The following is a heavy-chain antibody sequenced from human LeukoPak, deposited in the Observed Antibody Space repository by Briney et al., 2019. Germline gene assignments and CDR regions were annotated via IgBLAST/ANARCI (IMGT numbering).Heavy chain of an antibody. CDR2: IRTTAETANYA. CDR3: ARDQGYDFDY. Sequence: GGSLTLFCAASGFTFTDYPMNWVRQAPGRGREGVSNIRTTAETANYANYADGVSSRVTVSRDDAKYTLYLHMNGLRDDDTAVYYCARDQGYDFDYWGQGVLVTVSS. V-gene: IGHV3-48*02. CDR1: GFTFTDYP. D-gene: IGHD6-13*01. J-gene: IGHJ4*02.